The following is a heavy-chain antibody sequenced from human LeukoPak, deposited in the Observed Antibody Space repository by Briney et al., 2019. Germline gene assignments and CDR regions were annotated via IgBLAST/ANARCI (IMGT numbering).Heavy chain of an antibody. CDR3: ARDPSWIQLWYDAFDI. Sequence: PGRSLTLSCAASGFTFSSYSMNWVRQAPGEGLEWVSYISSSSSTIYYADSVKGRFTISRDNPKNSLYLQMNSRRAEDTAVYYCARDPSWIQLWYDAFDIWGQGTMVTVSS. CDR2: ISSSSSTI. J-gene: IGHJ3*02. V-gene: IGHV3-48*01. D-gene: IGHD5-18*01. CDR1: GFTFSSYS.